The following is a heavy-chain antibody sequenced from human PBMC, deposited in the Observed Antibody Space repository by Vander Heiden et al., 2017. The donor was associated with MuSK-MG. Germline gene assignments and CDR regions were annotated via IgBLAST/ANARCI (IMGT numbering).Heavy chain of an antibody. Sequence: LQPVQSGAEVKKPGESLKTSCKGSGHSFTAYWIGWVRQMPGKGLEWMGIIYPGDSDTRYSPSFQGQVTISADKSISTAYLQWSSLKASDTAMYYCARWLQQEDDAFDIWGQGTMVTVSS. J-gene: IGHJ3*02. CDR1: GHSFTAYW. D-gene: IGHD5-12*01. CDR3: ARWLQQEDDAFDI. CDR2: IYPGDSDT. V-gene: IGHV5-51*01.